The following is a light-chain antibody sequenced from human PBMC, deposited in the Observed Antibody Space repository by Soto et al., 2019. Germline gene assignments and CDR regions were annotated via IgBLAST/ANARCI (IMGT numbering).Light chain of an antibody. Sequence: DIQLTQSPSFLSASVGDRVTISCRASQGISSYLAWYQQTPGKAPKRLLYASSTLQSGFPSKISGSGSETEVAHTIGSLQPEDFATYYCQELSTFPATFDQGTSLDI. CDR2: ASS. CDR1: QGISSY. CDR3: QELSTFPAT. V-gene: IGKV1-9*01. J-gene: IGKJ5*01.